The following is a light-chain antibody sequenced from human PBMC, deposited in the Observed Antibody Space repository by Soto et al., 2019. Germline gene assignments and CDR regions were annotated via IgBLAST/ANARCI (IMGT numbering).Light chain of an antibody. CDR1: QSVSSY. V-gene: IGKV3-11*01. Sequence: IVITPSPPPLSVSPGERRPPSPRASQSVSSYLAWYQQKPGQAPRLLIYDASNRATGIPARFSGSGSGTDFTLTISSLEPEDFAVDYCQQRSNWPRTFGQGTKVDIK. J-gene: IGKJ1*01. CDR2: DAS. CDR3: QQRSNWPRT.